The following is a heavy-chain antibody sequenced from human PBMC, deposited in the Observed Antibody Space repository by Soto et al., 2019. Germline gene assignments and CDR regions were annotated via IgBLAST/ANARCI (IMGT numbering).Heavy chain of an antibody. J-gene: IGHJ2*01. CDR1: GASFTGYY. V-gene: IGHV4-34*01. Sequence: QVRLQQWGAGLLKPSETLSLTCAVHGASFTGYYWTWLRQSPGKGLEWIGEVSHSGTAKYNPSLKSRVTISLDTSKSQFSLELTSVTAADTAVYYCARYGGTAIWYFDIWGRGTSVSVSS. D-gene: IGHD2-15*01. CDR3: ARYGGTAIWYFDI. CDR2: VSHSGTA.